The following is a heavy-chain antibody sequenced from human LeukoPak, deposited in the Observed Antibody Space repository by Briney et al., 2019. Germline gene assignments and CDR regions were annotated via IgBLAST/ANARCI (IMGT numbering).Heavy chain of an antibody. D-gene: IGHD2-2*02. Sequence: SVKVSCKASGGTFSSYAISWVRQAPGQGLEWMGRIIPILGIANYAQKFQGRVTITADKSTSTANMELSSLRSEDTAVYYCARVSCSSTSCNTVGWFDPWGQGTLVTVSS. J-gene: IGHJ5*02. CDR1: GGTFSSYA. CDR3: ARVSCSSTSCNTVGWFDP. V-gene: IGHV1-69*04. CDR2: IIPILGIA.